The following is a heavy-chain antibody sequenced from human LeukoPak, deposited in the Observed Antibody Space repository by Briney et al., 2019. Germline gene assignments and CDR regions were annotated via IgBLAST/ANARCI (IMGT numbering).Heavy chain of an antibody. V-gene: IGHV4-39*01. CDR1: GGSVSSTSYY. J-gene: IGHJ4*02. CDR3: ARTPYYDYVRGTYRYELYYFDY. D-gene: IGHD3-16*02. Sequence: SETLSLTCTVSGGSVSSTSYYWGWIRQPPGKDLEWIGSIYYSGXTFYNPSLESRVTISVDTSKNQVSLKLSSVTAADTAVYYCARTPYYDYVRGTYRYELYYFDYWGQGTLVTVSS. CDR2: IYYSGXT.